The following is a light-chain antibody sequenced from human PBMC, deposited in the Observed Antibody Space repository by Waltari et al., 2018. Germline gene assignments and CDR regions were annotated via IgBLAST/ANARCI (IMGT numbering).Light chain of an antibody. CDR3: QSANSNGTFVF. CDR2: KDS. V-gene: IGLV3-25*03. CDR1: ALPKQY. Sequence: SYELTQPPSVSVSPGQTARITCSGDALPKQYAYWYQQKPGQAPLLVIFKDSERPSGIPERFSGSSSGTTVTLTISGVQAEDEADYYCQSANSNGTFVFFGGGTKLSVL. J-gene: IGLJ2*01.